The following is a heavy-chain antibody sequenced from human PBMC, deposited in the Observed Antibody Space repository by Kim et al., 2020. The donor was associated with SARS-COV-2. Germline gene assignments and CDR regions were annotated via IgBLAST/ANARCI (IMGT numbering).Heavy chain of an antibody. CDR2: IYYNGNA. D-gene: IGHD1-26*01. CDR3: AIWRFGTMYSG. Sequence: SETLSLTCTVSGASISSATDYWVWIRQPPGKGLEWIASIYYNGNADYNPSLTSRVTISVDTAKNQFSLNLNPVTAADTGVYDCAIWRFGTMYSGWGQETSVTVSS. J-gene: IGHJ6*02. V-gene: IGHV4-39*01. CDR1: GASISSATDY.